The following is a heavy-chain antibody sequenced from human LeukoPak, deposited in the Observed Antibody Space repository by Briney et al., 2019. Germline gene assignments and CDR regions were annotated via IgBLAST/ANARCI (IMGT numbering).Heavy chain of an antibody. CDR3: ARGSLRGGWYFDL. Sequence: PSETLSLTCTVSGYSISSGYHWGWIRQPPGKGLEWIGSIYHSGSTYYNPSLKSRVTISVDTSKNQFSLKLSSVTAADTAVYYCARGSLRGGWYFDLWGRGTLVTVSS. D-gene: IGHD3-16*01. CDR1: GYSISSGYH. V-gene: IGHV4-38-2*02. CDR2: IYHSGST. J-gene: IGHJ2*01.